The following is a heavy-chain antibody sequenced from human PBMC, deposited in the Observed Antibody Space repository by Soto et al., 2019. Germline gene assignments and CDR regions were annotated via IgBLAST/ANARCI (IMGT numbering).Heavy chain of an antibody. CDR2: IAYDGSNA. CDR3: ARGDREDILVVVGARPGEYGIDI. V-gene: IGHV3-30-3*01. D-gene: IGHD2-15*01. CDR1: GFTFRNYA. J-gene: IGHJ6*02. Sequence: GGSLRLSCASSGFTFRNYAMHWVRQAPGKGLECLAVIAYDGSNAFYRDSVKGRFTISRDNSKNTLYLHMNSLRSEDTGVYYCARGDREDILVVVGARPGEYGIDIWGQGTTVTVSS.